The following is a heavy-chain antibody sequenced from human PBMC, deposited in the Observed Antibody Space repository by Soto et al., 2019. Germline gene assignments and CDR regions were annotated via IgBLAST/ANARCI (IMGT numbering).Heavy chain of an antibody. Sequence: QPGGSLRLSCEVSGFPFSTHGMHLVRQAPGKGLEWVAGASYDGTNKYYARSVQGRFNISRENSMKTLYLQMNSLRNEDTAVYYCAKDLSGARWYYDALDVWGQGTTVTVSS. CDR3: AKDLSGARWYYDALDV. CDR2: ASYDGTNK. D-gene: IGHD2-15*01. J-gene: IGHJ6*02. V-gene: IGHV3-30*18. CDR1: GFPFSTHG.